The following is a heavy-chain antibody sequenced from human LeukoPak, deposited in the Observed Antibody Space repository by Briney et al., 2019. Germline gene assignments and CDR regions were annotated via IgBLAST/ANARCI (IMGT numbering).Heavy chain of an antibody. CDR2: IHYRGST. V-gene: IGHV4-59*08. CDR3: ASGMVARFDY. D-gene: IGHD5-12*01. Sequence: SETPSLTCSVSGGSISSNYWNWIRQPPGKGLEWIGYIHYRGSTNYNPSLKSRVTISIDTSKNQFSLKLTSVTAADTAVYYCASGMVARFDYWGQGTLVTVSS. J-gene: IGHJ4*02. CDR1: GGSISSNY.